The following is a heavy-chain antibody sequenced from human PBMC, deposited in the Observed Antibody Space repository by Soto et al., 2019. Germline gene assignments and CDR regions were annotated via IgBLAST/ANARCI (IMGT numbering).Heavy chain of an antibody. CDR1: GFIFSNYA. D-gene: IGHD5-12*01. CDR2: IYAAGSGK. Sequence: GGSLRLSCAASGFIFSNYAMLWFRQAPGKGLEWVSTIYAAGSGKYYAGSVKGRFTISRDNSRDTLFLQMDSLRAEDTAIYFCAKDLIRGDGYEDPDYWGQGTQVTVSS. J-gene: IGHJ4*02. CDR3: AKDLIRGDGYEDPDY. V-gene: IGHV3-23*01.